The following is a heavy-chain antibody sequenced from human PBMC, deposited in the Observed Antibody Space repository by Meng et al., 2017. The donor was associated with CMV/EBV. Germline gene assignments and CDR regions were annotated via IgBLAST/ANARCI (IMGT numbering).Heavy chain of an antibody. J-gene: IGHJ4*02. D-gene: IGHD6-19*01. V-gene: IGHV3-49*04. CDR1: GFTFSSYA. Sequence: GGSLRLSCAASGFTFSSYAMSWVRQAPGKGLEWVGFIRSKAYGGTTEYAASVKGRFTISRDDSKSIAYLQMNSLKTEDTAVYYCTRDWEEKYSSGWSGDYFDYWGQGTLVTVSS. CDR2: IRSKAYGGTT. CDR3: TRDWEEKYSSGWSGDYFDY.